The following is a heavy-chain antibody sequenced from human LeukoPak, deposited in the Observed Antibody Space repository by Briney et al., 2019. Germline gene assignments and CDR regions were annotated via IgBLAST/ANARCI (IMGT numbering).Heavy chain of an antibody. CDR3: GRGKFYYDVRVFLGAYYFDT. J-gene: IGHJ4*02. V-gene: IGHV4-59*08. CDR1: GGSISSYY. D-gene: IGHD3-16*01. CDR2: IYYSGST. Sequence: RTSETLSLTCRVSGGSISSYYWSWIRQPPGKGLEWIGYIYYSGSTNYNPSLKSRVTISVDTSKNQFSLKLSSVTAADTAVYYCGRGKFYYDVRVFLGAYYFDTGGQETRVPVS.